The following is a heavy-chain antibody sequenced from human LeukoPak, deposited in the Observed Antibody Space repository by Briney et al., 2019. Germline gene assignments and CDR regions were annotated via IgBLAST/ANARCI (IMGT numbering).Heavy chain of an antibody. J-gene: IGHJ4*02. V-gene: IGHV3-30-3*01. D-gene: IGHD2-21*01. CDR1: GFTFNSYV. CDR3: ARESRENIVIDY. Sequence: GGSLRLSCAASGFTFNSYVMYWVRQAPGKGLEWVAFISDDGSNKYYADSVKGRFTISRDNSKNTLYLQMNSLRAEDTAVYYCARESRENIVIDYWGQGTVVTVSS. CDR2: ISDDGSNK.